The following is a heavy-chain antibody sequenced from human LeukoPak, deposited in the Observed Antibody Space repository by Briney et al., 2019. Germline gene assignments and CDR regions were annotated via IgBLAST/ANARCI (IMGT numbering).Heavy chain of an antibody. CDR3: AGGYYYYYYMDV. D-gene: IGHD2-15*01. CDR2: INWNGGST. CDR1: GFTFDDHG. J-gene: IGHJ6*03. Sequence: GGSLRLSCAASGFTFDDHGMSWVRQAPGKGLEWVSGINWNGGSTGYADSVKGRLTISRDNAKNSLYLQMNSLRAEDTALYYCAGGYYYYYYMDVWGKGTTVTVSS. V-gene: IGHV3-20*04.